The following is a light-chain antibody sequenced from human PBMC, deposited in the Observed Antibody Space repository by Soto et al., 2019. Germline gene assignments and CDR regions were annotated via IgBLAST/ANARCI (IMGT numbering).Light chain of an antibody. Sequence: ETVMTQSPATLSVSPGERATLSCRVSQSVSTNLAWYQQKPGQAPRLLIYRASTRATGIPDRFSGSGFGTEFTLTISGLQSEDFAVYFCQQYNNWPPYTFGQGTKLQIK. J-gene: IGKJ2*01. V-gene: IGKV3-15*01. CDR3: QQYNNWPPYT. CDR2: RAS. CDR1: QSVSTN.